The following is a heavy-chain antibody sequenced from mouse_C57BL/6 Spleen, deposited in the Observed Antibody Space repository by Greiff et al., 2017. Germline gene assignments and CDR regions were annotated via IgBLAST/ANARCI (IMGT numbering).Heavy chain of an antibody. D-gene: IGHD2-5*01. CDR1: GFSLTSYG. V-gene: IGHV2-6*01. CDR2: IWGVGST. CDR3: ASGGAYYSNRFAY. Sequence: VQLVESGPGLVAPSQSLSITCTVSGFSLTSYGVDWVRQSPGKGLEWLGVIWGVGSTNYNSPLKSSLSICTDNSKSKVFLKMNSQQTDDTAMYYCASGGAYYSNRFAYWGQGTLVTVSA. J-gene: IGHJ3*01.